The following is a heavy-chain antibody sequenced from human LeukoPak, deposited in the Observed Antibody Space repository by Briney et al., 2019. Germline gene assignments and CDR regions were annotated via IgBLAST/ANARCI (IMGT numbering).Heavy chain of an antibody. D-gene: IGHD4-11*01. CDR2: IWNDGSAE. J-gene: IGHJ4*02. V-gene: IGHV3-33*01. CDR3: ARDRYSNTWSDY. CDR1: GFTFRDYG. Sequence: GGSLRLSCAASGFTFRDYGMHWVRQAPGKGLEWVAVIWNDGSAEYYADSVKGRFTISRDNSKNTLYLQMNSLRAEDTAVYYCARDRYSNTWSDYWGQGTLVTVSS.